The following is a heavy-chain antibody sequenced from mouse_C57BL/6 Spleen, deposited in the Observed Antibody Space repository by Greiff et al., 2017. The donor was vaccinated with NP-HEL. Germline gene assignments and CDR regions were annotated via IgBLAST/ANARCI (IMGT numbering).Heavy chain of an antibody. J-gene: IGHJ1*03. D-gene: IGHD1-1*01. V-gene: IGHV5-9-1*02. CDR1: GFTFSSYA. CDR2: ISSGGDYI. CDR3: TRKALYYGSSYWYFDV. Sequence: DVQLQESGEGLVKPGGSLKLSCAASGFTFSSYAMSWVRQTPEKRLEWVAYISSGGDYIYYADTVKGRFTISRDNARNTLYLQMSSLKSEDTAMYYCTRKALYYGSSYWYFDVWGTGTTVTVSS.